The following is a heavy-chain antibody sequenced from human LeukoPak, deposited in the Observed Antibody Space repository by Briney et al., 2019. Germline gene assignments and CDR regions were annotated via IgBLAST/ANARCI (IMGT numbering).Heavy chain of an antibody. V-gene: IGHV3-21*04. CDR3: AREVSGRFDP. J-gene: IGHJ5*02. D-gene: IGHD1-14*01. CDR1: EFTFSSYS. Sequence: GGSLRLSCAASEFTFSSYSMNWVRQAPGKGLEWVSSISSSTSYIYYADSVKGRFTISRDNAKNSLYLQMNSLRAEDTAVYYCAREVSGRFDPWGQGALVTVSS. CDR2: ISSSTSYI.